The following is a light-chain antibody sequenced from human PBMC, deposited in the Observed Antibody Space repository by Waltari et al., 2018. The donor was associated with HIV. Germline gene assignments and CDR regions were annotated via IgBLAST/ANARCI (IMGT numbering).Light chain of an antibody. CDR2: DTT. J-gene: IGLJ2*01. CDR3: LLSFNGVVV. CDR1: PGAVTSGHC. V-gene: IGLV7-46*01. Sequence: QTVVHPEPSLTVSPGGTVTLTCASIPGAVTSGHCPYWFQRRPGQAPKTLIYDTTNRHSWTPARFSGSLLGGKAALTLSGAQFEDEADYFCLLSFNGVVVFGGGTTLTVL.